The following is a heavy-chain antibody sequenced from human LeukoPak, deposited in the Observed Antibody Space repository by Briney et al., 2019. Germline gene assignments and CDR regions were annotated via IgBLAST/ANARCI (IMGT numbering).Heavy chain of an antibody. Sequence: SVKVSCKASGGTFSSYAISWVRQAPGLGLEWMGGIIPIFGTANYAQKFQGRVTVTADESTSTAYMELSSLRSEDTAVYYCASGYYYDSSGYIFDYWGQGTLVTVSS. CDR2: IIPIFGTA. CDR3: ASGYYYDSSGYIFDY. V-gene: IGHV1-69*13. CDR1: GGTFSSYA. J-gene: IGHJ4*02. D-gene: IGHD3-22*01.